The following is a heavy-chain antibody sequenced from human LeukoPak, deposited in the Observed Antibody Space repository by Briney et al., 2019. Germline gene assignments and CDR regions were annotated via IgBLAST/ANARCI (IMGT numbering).Heavy chain of an antibody. Sequence: GGSLRLSCAVSGITLSNYGMSWVRQAPGKGLEWVAGISDSGGRTTYADSVKGRFTMSRDNPKNTLYLQMNSLGAEDTAVYSCAKRGVVIRVILVGLHKEAYYFDSWGQGALVTVSS. CDR3: AKRGVVIRVILVGLHKEAYYFDS. D-gene: IGHD3-22*01. J-gene: IGHJ4*02. CDR1: GITLSNYG. CDR2: ISDSGGRT. V-gene: IGHV3-23*01.